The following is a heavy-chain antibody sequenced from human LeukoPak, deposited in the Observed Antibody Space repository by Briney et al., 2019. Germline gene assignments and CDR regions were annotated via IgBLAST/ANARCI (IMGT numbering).Heavy chain of an antibody. CDR1: GHSVSRKYGA. CDR3: ARDFGTTGWHTFDY. D-gene: IGHD1-14*01. J-gene: IGHJ4*02. V-gene: IGHV6-1*01. Sequence: SQTLSLTWVVSGHSVSRKYGAWNWIRESRSRGLERLGRTYYRSKWYNDYPEYMQGRMTLSQDTSNNQYCLHLNYVTPDDTAVYYCARDFGTTGWHTFDYWGQGTLVTVSS. CDR2: TYYRSKWYN.